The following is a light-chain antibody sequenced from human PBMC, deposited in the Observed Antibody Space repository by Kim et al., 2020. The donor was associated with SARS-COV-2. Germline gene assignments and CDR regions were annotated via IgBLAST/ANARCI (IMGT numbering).Light chain of an antibody. CDR2: AAF. CDR3: LQDYSYPRT. J-gene: IGKJ1*01. CDR1: QGIRND. V-gene: IGKV1-6*02. Sequence: ASVGDRVTITCRASQGIRNDLGWYQQKPGKAPKLLISAAFRLQSGVPSRFSGSGSGTDFTLTISSLQSEDFATYYCLQDYSYPRTFGPGTKVDIK.